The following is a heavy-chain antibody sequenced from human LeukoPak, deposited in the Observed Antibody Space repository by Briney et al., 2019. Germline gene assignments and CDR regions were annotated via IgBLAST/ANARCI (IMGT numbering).Heavy chain of an antibody. CDR3: ARDGGAGKPYYFDY. CDR2: ISYDGSNK. Sequence: GGSLRLSCAASGFIFNNYVMNWVRQAPGKGLEWVAVISYDGSNKYYADSVKGRFTISRDNSKNTLYLQMNSLRAEDTAVYYCARDGGAGKPYYFDYWGQGTLVTVSS. CDR1: GFIFNNYV. J-gene: IGHJ4*02. D-gene: IGHD3-10*01. V-gene: IGHV3-30-3*01.